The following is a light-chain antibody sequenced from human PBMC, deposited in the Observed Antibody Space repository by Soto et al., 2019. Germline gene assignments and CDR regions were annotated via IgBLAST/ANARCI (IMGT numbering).Light chain of an antibody. CDR1: SSNIGSNY. J-gene: IGLJ2*01. V-gene: IGLV1-47*02. CDR3: AAWDDSLSGVV. Sequence: QSVLTQPPSASGTPGQRVTISCSGSSSNIGSNYVYWYQQLPGTAPKLLIYSNNQRPSGVPDRFSGSKSGTSASLAISGLRSEDEADYYCAAWDDSLSGVVFGGGTKLTDL. CDR2: SNN.